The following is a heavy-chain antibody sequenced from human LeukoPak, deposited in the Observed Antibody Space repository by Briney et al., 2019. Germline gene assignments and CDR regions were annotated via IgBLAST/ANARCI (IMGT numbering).Heavy chain of an antibody. CDR2: INAGNGNT. Sequence: ASVKVSCKASGYTFTSYAMHRVRQAPGQRLEWMGWINAGNGNTKYSQKFQGRVTITRDTSASTAYMELSSLRSEDTAVYYCARGGDSGSYSGVGAFDICGQGTMVTVSS. CDR3: ARGGDSGSYSGVGAFDI. CDR1: GYTFTSYA. V-gene: IGHV1-3*01. D-gene: IGHD1-26*01. J-gene: IGHJ3*02.